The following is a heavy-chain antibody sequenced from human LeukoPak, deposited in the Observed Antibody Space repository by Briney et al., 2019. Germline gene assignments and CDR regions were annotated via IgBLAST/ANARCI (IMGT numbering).Heavy chain of an antibody. CDR1: GGSFSGYY. D-gene: IGHD3-16*01. Sequence: SETLSLTCAVYGGSFSGYYWSWIRQPPGKGLEWIGEINHSGSTNYNPSLKSRVTISVDTSKNQFSLKLNSVTATDTAVYYCTRHYGPWGQGTLVTVSS. CDR3: TRHYGP. J-gene: IGHJ4*02. V-gene: IGHV4-34*01. CDR2: INHSGST.